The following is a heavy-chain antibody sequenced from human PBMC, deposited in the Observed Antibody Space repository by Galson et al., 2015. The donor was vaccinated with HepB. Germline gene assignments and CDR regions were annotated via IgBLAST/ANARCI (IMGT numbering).Heavy chain of an antibody. CDR3: AREVLGFLQTGQLYYMDV. D-gene: IGHD3-3*01. CDR2: ISAYNGNT. V-gene: IGHV1-18*04. J-gene: IGHJ6*03. CDR1: GYTLVSYG. Sequence: SVKVSCKASGYTLVSYGISWVRQAPGQGLEWMGWISAYNGNTNYAQKFQGRVTMTSDAATSTAYMELRSLRSDDTAVYYCAREVLGFLQTGQLYYMDVWGKGTTVTVSS.